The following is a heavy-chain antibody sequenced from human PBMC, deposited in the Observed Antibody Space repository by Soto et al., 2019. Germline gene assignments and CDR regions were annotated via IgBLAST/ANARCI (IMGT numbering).Heavy chain of an antibody. CDR3: ARSSRGRCCNY. V-gene: IGHV4-39*01. D-gene: IGHD2-15*01. CDR2: IYYSGNT. J-gene: IGHJ4*02. CDR1: GGSVYSDGYY. Sequence: PSETLSLTCTVSGGSVYSDGYYWGWIRQSPGKGLEWIGNIYYSGNTYYNPSLKSRVTISIDTSKNQFSLQLTSVTAADTAVYYCARSSRGRCCNYWGRG.